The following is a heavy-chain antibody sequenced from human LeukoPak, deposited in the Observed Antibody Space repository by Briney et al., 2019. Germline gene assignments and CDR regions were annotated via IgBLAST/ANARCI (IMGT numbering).Heavy chain of an antibody. CDR2: INPNSGGT. CDR3: ARGDTQWELLWWYSYYFDY. V-gene: IGHV1-2*02. Sequence: ASVKVSCKASGYTFTGCYMHWVRQAPGQGLEWMGWINPNSGGTNYAQKFQGRVTMTRDTSISTAYMELSRLRSDDTAVYYCARGDTQWELLWWYSYYFDYWGQGTLVTVSS. D-gene: IGHD1-26*01. CDR1: GYTFTGCY. J-gene: IGHJ4*02.